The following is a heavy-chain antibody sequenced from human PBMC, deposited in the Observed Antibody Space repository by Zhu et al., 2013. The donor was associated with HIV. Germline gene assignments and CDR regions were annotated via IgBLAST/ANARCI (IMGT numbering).Heavy chain of an antibody. Sequence: QVQLVQSGAEVKKPGSSVKVSCKASGGTFSSYTISWVRQAPGQGLEWMGRIIPILGIANYAQKFQGRVTITADKSTSTAYMELSSLRSEDTAVYYCARKYSSSSNYYGMDVWGQGTTVTVSS. V-gene: IGHV1-69*02. CDR1: GGTFSSYT. J-gene: IGHJ6*02. CDR3: ARKYSSSSNYYGMDV. CDR2: IIPILGIA. D-gene: IGHD6-6*01.